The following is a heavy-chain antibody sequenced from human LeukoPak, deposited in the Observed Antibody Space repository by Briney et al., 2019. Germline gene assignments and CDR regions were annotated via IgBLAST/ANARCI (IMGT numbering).Heavy chain of an antibody. V-gene: IGHV5-51*01. CDR2: INPVDSET. CDR3: GSVVNGYSSTWPVVY. D-gene: IGHD6-13*01. CDR1: GYIFTTYW. Sequence: GESLKISCKCAGYIFTTYWISWVRQMPGKGLGWMGVINPVDSETKYSPSFQGQVTISADKSITTAYLNWSSLKASDTAIYYCGSVVNGYSSTWPVVYWGQGTLVTASS. J-gene: IGHJ4*02.